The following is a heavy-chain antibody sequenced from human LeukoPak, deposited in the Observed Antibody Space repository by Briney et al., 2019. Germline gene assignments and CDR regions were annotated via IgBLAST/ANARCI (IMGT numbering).Heavy chain of an antibody. CDR1: GGSFSGYY. D-gene: IGHD3-22*01. CDR3: ARGHYYYDSSEGDCFDP. Sequence: SETLSLTCAVYGGSFSGYYCSWIRQPPGKGLEWIGEINHTGSTNYNPSLKRRVTISVDTSKNQFSLKLSSVTAADTAVYYCARGHYYYDSSEGDCFDPWGQGTLVTVSS. V-gene: IGHV4-34*01. J-gene: IGHJ5*02. CDR2: INHTGST.